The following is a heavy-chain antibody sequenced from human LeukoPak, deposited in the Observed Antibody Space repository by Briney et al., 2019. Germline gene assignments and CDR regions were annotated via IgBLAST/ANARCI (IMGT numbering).Heavy chain of an antibody. CDR1: GYTFTSYG. CDR2: ISPSGGST. CDR3: ARDNSVRDEAWWFKP. J-gene: IGHJ5*02. D-gene: IGHD5-24*01. Sequence: GASVKVSCKASGYTFTSYGISWVRQAPGQGPEWMGVISPSGGSTTYAQKFQGRVTLTRDMSTSTDYLELSSLRSEDTAVYYCARDNSVRDEAWWFKPWGQGTLVTVSS. V-gene: IGHV1-46*01.